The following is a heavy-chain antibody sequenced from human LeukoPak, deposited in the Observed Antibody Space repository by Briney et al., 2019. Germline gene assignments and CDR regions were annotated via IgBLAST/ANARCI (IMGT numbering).Heavy chain of an antibody. J-gene: IGHJ6*03. Sequence: SETLSLTCTVSGGSISSYYWSWIRQPPGKGLEWIGYIYYSGSTNYNPSLESRVTISVDTSKNQFSLKLSSVTAADTAVYYCARVTSGQWLVYYYYYMDVWGKGTTVTISS. CDR3: ARVTSGQWLVYYYYYMDV. D-gene: IGHD6-19*01. CDR2: IYYSGST. CDR1: GGSISSYY. V-gene: IGHV4-59*01.